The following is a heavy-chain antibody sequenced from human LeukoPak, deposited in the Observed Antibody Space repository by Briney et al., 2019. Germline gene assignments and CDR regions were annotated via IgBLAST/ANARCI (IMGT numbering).Heavy chain of an antibody. CDR3: ARHQPLYNWFDP. J-gene: IGHJ5*02. V-gene: IGHV4-34*01. D-gene: IGHD2-2*01. CDR1: GGSFSGYY. CDR2: INHSGST. Sequence: SETLSLTCAVYGGSFSGYYWSWIRQPPGKGLEWIGEINHSGSTNYNPSLKSRVTISVDTSKNQFSLKLSSVTAADTAVYYCARHQPLYNWFDPWGQGTLVTVSS.